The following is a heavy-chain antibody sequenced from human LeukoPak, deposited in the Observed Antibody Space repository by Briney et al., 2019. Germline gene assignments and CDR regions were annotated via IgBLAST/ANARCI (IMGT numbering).Heavy chain of an antibody. D-gene: IGHD2/OR15-2a*01. CDR2: ISSSSSYI. J-gene: IGHJ4*02. Sequence: GGSLRLSCAASGFTFSSYSMNWVRQAPGKGLEWVSSISSSSSYIYYADSVKGRFTISRDNAKNSLYLQMNSLRAEDTAVYYCARVRSNYFLVAYWGQGTLVTVSS. CDR3: ARVRSNYFLVAY. V-gene: IGHV3-21*01. CDR1: GFTFSSYS.